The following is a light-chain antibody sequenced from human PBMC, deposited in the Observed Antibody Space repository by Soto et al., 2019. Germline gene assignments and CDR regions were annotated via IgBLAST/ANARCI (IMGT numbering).Light chain of an antibody. CDR3: QQYKDWPHT. V-gene: IGKV3-15*01. CDR2: GAS. CDR1: QSVSDY. J-gene: IGKJ1*01. Sequence: ETLMTQSPSTLSVSPGERASLSCRASQSVSDYLAWYQQRPGQAPRLLIFGASTRATGFPAGFSGSGSGTEFTLTISRLQSEDFAVYYCQQYKDWPHTFGQGTKVDIK.